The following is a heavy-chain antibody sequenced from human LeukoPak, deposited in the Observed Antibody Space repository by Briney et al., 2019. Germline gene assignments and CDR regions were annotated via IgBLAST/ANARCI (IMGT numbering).Heavy chain of an antibody. CDR3: AGRGYGDYGGSFDY. J-gene: IGHJ4*01. V-gene: IGHV4-59*01. CDR2: IYYSGST. CDR1: GGSISGYY. Sequence: PSETLSVTCTVPGGSISGYYWSWIRPPPGKGLEWMGYIYYSGSTNYNPSLKSRVTISVDTSKNQFSLKLSSVTAADTAVYYCAGRGYGDYGGSFDYWGHGTLVTVSS. D-gene: IGHD4-17*01.